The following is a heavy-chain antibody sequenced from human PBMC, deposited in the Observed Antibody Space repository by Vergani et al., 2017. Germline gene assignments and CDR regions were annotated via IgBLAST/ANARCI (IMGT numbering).Heavy chain of an antibody. CDR1: GGSFSGYY. Sequence: QVQLQQWGAGLLKPSETLSLTCAVYGGSFSGYYWSWIRQPPGKGLEWIGEINHSGSTNYNPSLKSRVTISVDTSKNQFSLKLSSVTAADTAVYYCARGPQYCSSTSCYTSPFDYWGQGTLVTVSS. CDR3: ARGPQYCSSTSCYTSPFDY. J-gene: IGHJ4*02. CDR2: INHSGST. V-gene: IGHV4-34*01. D-gene: IGHD2-2*02.